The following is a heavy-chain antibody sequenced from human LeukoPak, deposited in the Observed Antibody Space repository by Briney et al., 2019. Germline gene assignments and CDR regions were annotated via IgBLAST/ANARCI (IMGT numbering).Heavy chain of an antibody. V-gene: IGHV3-23*01. CDR1: GFTFSNYA. J-gene: IGHJ3*02. CDR3: ARGGRDAFDI. CDR2: ISGSGGTT. Sequence: GGSLRLSCATSGFTFSNYAVSWVRQAPGKGLEWVSSISGSGGTTYYADSVKGRFTISRDNSKNTLFLQMNSLRAEDTAVYYCARGGRDAFDIWGQGTMVTVSS.